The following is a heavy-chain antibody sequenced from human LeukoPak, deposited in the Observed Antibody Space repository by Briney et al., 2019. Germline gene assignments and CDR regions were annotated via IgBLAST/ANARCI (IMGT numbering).Heavy chain of an antibody. D-gene: IGHD6-19*01. J-gene: IGHJ5*02. V-gene: IGHV3-30*18. CDR3: ANNGIAVAET. CDR2: ISYDGSNK. CDR1: GFTFSSYA. Sequence: GGSLRLSCAASGFTFSSYAMSWVRQAPGKGLEWGTVISYDGSNKYYADSVKGRFTISRDNSKNTLYLQMNSRGAEDTAVYYCANNGIAVAETWSQGTLVTVS.